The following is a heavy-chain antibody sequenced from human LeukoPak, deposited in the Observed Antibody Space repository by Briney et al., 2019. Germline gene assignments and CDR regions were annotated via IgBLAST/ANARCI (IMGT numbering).Heavy chain of an antibody. Sequence: SETLSLTCTVSGDFITAYYWSWIRQLPGKGLEWIGYVYYSGSTEYNPSLRSRVTISLEMSKHQFSLNLTSVTAADTAVYYCASNTGTVFDYWGQGALVTVSS. J-gene: IGHJ4*02. CDR1: GDFITAYY. D-gene: IGHD7-27*01. CDR2: VYYSGST. V-gene: IGHV4-59*01. CDR3: ASNTGTVFDY.